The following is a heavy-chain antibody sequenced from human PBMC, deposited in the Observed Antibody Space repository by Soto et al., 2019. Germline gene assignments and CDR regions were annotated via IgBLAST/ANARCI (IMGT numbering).Heavy chain of an antibody. Sequence: GESLKISCKGSGYSFTSYWIGWVRQMPWKGLELMGIIYPGDSDTRYSPSFKGQVTISADKSISTAYVQWRSLKASDTAMYYCARGGTYYYMDFWGKGTTVTVSS. CDR3: ARGGTYYYMDF. CDR2: IYPGDSDT. V-gene: IGHV5-51*01. D-gene: IGHD1-1*01. J-gene: IGHJ6*03. CDR1: GYSFTSYW.